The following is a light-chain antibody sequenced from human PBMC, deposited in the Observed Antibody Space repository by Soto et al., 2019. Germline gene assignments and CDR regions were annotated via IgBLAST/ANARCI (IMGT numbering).Light chain of an antibody. CDR3: QYDSS. CDR1: QSVSIW. J-gene: IGKJ2*01. V-gene: IGKV1-5*01. CDR2: DAA. Sequence: DIQMTQSPSTLSGSVGDRVTITCRASQSVSIWLAWYQQKPGKAPRLLIYDAASLKTGVPSRFSGSGSGTNFTLTISSLQPDDFATYYCQYDSSFGQGTKVDTK.